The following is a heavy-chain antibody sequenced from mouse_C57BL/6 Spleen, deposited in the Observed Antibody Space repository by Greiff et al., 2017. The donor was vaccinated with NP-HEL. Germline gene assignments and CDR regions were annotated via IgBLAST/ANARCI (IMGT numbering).Heavy chain of an antibody. Sequence: EVQLQQSGPELVKPGASVKISCKASGYTFTDYYMNWVKQSHGKSLEWIGDINPNNGGTSYNQKFKGKATLTVDESSSTAYMELRSLTSEDSAVYYCARGGAIYYGNFFDYWGQGTTLTVSS. J-gene: IGHJ2*01. CDR1: GYTFTDYY. D-gene: IGHD2-1*01. CDR2: INPNNGGT. V-gene: IGHV1-26*01. CDR3: ARGGAIYYGNFFDY.